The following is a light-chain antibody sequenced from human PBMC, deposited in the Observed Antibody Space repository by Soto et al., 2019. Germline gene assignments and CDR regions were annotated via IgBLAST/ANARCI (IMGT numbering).Light chain of an antibody. CDR1: QSVRAY. J-gene: IGKJ4*01. CDR2: DAS. CDR3: QQRSSWPLT. V-gene: IGKV3-11*01. Sequence: IVLTQSPDTLSLSPGERATLSCRASQSVRAYLAWYQQKPGQAPRLLIHDASNRATGIPARFSGRGSGTDFTLTISSLEPEDFGVYYCQQRSSWPLTFGGGTKVDVK.